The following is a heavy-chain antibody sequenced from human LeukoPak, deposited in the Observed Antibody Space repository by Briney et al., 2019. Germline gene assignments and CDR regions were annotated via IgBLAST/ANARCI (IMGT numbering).Heavy chain of an antibody. CDR1: GGSISRGGYY. CDR3: ARGGYDSSGYYVYSLDK. V-gene: IGHV4-31*03. D-gene: IGHD3-22*01. CDR2: IYYSGST. J-gene: IGHJ4*02. Sequence: SETLSLTCTVSGGSISRGGYYWRWIRQHPGKGLEWIGYIYYSGSTYYNPSLKRRVTISVDTSKNQFSLMLSSVTAADTAVYYCARGGYDSSGYYVYSLDKGGQGTLVT.